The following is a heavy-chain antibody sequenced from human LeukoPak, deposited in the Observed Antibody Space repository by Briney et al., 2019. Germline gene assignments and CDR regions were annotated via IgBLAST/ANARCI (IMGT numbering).Heavy chain of an antibody. Sequence: SETLSLTCTVSGYSISSGYYWGWIRQPPGKGLEWIGSIYHSGSTYYNPSLKSRVTISVDTSKNQFSLKLSPVTAADTAVYYCAIIRTGIVGATYDAFDIWGQGTMVTVSS. CDR1: GYSISSGYY. V-gene: IGHV4-38-2*02. CDR2: IYHSGST. CDR3: AIIRTGIVGATYDAFDI. D-gene: IGHD1-26*01. J-gene: IGHJ3*02.